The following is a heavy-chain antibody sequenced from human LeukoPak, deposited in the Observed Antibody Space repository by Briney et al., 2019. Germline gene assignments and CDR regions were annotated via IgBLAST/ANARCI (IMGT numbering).Heavy chain of an antibody. D-gene: IGHD3-22*01. CDR2: ISSSSSYI. V-gene: IGHV3-21*01. CDR1: GFTFSSYS. J-gene: IGHJ3*02. Sequence: GGSLRLSCAASGFTFSSYSMNWVRQAPGKGLEWVSSISSSSSYIYYADSVKGRFTISRDNAKNPLYLQMNSLRAEDTAVYYCARQGDFYDSSGYYYRSAFDIWGQGTMVTVSS. CDR3: ARQGDFYDSSGYYYRSAFDI.